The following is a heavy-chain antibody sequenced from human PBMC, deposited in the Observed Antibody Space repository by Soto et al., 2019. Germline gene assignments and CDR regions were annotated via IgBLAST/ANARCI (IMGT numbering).Heavy chain of an antibody. V-gene: IGHV4-34*01. Sequence: SETLSLTCTVSGGSISSYYWSWIRQPPGKGLEWIGEISHSGSTNYNPSLKSRVTISVDTSKTQFSLKVSSVTAADTAVYYCARGIEYWGQGTLVTVSS. CDR3: ARGIEY. CDR2: ISHSGST. J-gene: IGHJ4*02. CDR1: GGSISSYY.